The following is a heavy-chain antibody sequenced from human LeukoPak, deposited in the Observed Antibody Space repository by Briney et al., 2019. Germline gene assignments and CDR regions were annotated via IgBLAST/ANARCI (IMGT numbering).Heavy chain of an antibody. J-gene: IGHJ4*02. Sequence: AGGSLRLSCAASGFTFGSYAMSWVRQAPGKGLEWVSVISGSGGSIFYADSVKGRFTISRDNSKNTLYLQMNSLRAEGTAVYYCAKVQMATIFPFDYWGQGTLVTVSS. D-gene: IGHD5-24*01. CDR2: ISGSGGSI. CDR1: GFTFGSYA. V-gene: IGHV3-23*01. CDR3: AKVQMATIFPFDY.